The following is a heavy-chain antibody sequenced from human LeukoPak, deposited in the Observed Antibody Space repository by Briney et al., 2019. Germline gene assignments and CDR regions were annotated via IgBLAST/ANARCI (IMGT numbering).Heavy chain of an antibody. CDR3: ARSRGYFDY. D-gene: IGHD6-13*01. V-gene: IGHV4-59*01. J-gene: IGHJ4*02. CDR2: IYYSGST. CDR1: GGSISTYY. Sequence: SETLSLTCTVSGGSISTYYWSWIRQPPGKGLEWIGYIYYSGSTNYNPSLKRRVTISVDTSKNQFSLKLSSVTAADTALYYCARSRGYFDYWGQGTLVTVSS.